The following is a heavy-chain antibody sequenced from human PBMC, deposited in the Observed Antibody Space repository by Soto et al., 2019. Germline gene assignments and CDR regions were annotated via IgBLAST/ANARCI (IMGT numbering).Heavy chain of an antibody. CDR2: ISYDGSNT. J-gene: IGHJ4*02. CDR1: GFTFSSYA. Sequence: QVQLVESGGGVVQPGRSLRLSCAASGFTFSSYAMHWVRQAPGKGLEWVAVISYDGSNTYYADSVKGRFTISRDNSKKTLHLQMNSLRAEDTAVYYCARNALPLSELLDYFDYWCQGTLVTVSS. V-gene: IGHV3-30-3*01. CDR3: ARNALPLSELLDYFDY. D-gene: IGHD1-26*01.